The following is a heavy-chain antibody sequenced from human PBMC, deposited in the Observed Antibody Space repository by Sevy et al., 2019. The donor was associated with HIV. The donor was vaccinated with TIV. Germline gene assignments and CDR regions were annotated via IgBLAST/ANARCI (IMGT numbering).Heavy chain of an antibody. CDR3: ARGDKLGAAAGTLRYYYGMDV. D-gene: IGHD6-13*01. CDR1: GGSFSGYY. CDR2: INHSGST. J-gene: IGHJ6*02. Sequence: SETLSLTCAVYGGSFSGYYWSWFRQPPGKGLEWIGEINHSGSTNYNPSLKSRVTISVDTSKNQFSLKLSSVTAADTAVYYCARGDKLGAAAGTLRYYYGMDVWGQGTTVTVSS. V-gene: IGHV4-34*01.